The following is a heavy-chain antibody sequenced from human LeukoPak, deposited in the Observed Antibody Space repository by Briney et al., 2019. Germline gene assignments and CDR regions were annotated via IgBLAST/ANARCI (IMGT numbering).Heavy chain of an antibody. V-gene: IGHV1-2*02. J-gene: IGHJ4*02. CDR3: ARSAGYSPSDIDY. D-gene: IGHD6-13*01. CDR2: INPNSGGT. Sequence: ASVKVSCKASGYTFTGYYMHLVRQAPGQGLEWMGWINPNSGGTNSAQKFQGRVTMTRDTSVGTAYMELSRLTSDATAVYYCARSAGYSPSDIDYWGQGTLVTVSS. CDR1: GYTFTGYY.